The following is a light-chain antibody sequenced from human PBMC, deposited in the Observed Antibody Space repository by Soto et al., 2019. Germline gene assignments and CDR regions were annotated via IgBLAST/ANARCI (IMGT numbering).Light chain of an antibody. Sequence: IRVSLSAVAVSLTPEDIVTITCRTSQHINAWQVWYQQRPGQAPKMLMYDASTVQSGGPSRFSGSGSGTEFTITISILQPAEYGTQYCRNVSACPPRSFGQGTRL. J-gene: IGKJ1*01. CDR3: RNVSACPPRS. CDR2: DAS. V-gene: IGKV1-5*01. CDR1: QHINAW.